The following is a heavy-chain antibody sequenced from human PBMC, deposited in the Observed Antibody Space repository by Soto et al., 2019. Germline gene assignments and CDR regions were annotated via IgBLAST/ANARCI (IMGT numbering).Heavy chain of an antibody. Sequence: ASVKVSCKVSGYTLTELSMHWVRQAPGKGLEWMGGFDPEDGETIYAQKFQGRVTMTEDTSTDTAYMELSSLRSEDTAVYYCATSTPYDSSGYSHNWFDPWGQGTLVTVSS. V-gene: IGHV1-24*01. J-gene: IGHJ5*02. CDR3: ATSTPYDSSGYSHNWFDP. CDR1: GYTLTELS. CDR2: FDPEDGET. D-gene: IGHD3-22*01.